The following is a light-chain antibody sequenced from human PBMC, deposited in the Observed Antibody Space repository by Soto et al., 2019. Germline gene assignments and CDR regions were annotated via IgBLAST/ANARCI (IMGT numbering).Light chain of an antibody. V-gene: IGKV3-20*01. CDR2: CAS. CDR3: QQYGGSPRT. Sequence: EIVLTQSPGTLSLSPGERATLSCRASQSVSSSSLAWYQQKRGQAPRLLIHCASSRATGIPDRFSGSGSGTVFTLTISQLXPEEFAVYYCQQYGGSPRTFGQGTKVEVK. CDR1: QSVSSSS. J-gene: IGKJ1*01.